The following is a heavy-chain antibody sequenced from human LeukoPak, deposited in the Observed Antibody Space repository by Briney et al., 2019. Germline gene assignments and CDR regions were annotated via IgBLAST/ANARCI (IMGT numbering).Heavy chain of an antibody. D-gene: IGHD6-6*01. Sequence: SGGSLRLSCAASGFTFSDYYMSWIRQAPGKGLEWVSYISSSGSTIYYADSVKGRFTISRDNAKNSLYLQMNSLRAEDTAVYYCASPYSSSSYTQDYWGQGTLVTVSS. J-gene: IGHJ4*02. CDR1: GFTFSDYY. CDR2: ISSSGSTI. CDR3: ASPYSSSSYTQDY. V-gene: IGHV3-11*04.